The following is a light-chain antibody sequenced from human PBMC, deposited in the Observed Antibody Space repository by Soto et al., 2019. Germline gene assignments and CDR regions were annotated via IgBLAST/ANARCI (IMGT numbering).Light chain of an antibody. V-gene: IGKV3-20*01. CDR3: QQYGSSPPLT. CDR1: QSVSSNY. CDR2: GAS. Sequence: EIVLTQSPGTLSLSPGERATLSCRASQSVSSNYLAWYQQKLGQAPRLLIYGASSRATGIPVRFSGSGSGTDFTLTISRLEPEDFAVYYCQQYGSSPPLTFGGGTKVEIK. J-gene: IGKJ4*01.